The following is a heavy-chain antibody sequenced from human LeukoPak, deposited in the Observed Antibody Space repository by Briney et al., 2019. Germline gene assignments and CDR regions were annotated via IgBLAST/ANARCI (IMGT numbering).Heavy chain of an antibody. J-gene: IGHJ3*02. CDR1: GGSISSYY. V-gene: IGHV4-59*12. CDR2: IYYSGST. CDR3: ATEGTDDAFDI. Sequence: SETLSLTCTVSGGSISSYYWSWIRQPPGKGLEWIGYIYYSGSTYYNPSLKSRVTISVDRSKNQFSLKLSSVTAADTAVYYCATEGTDDAFDIWGQGTMVTVSS.